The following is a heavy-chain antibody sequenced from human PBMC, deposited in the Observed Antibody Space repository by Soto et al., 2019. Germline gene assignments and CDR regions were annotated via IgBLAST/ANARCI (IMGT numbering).Heavy chain of an antibody. J-gene: IGHJ4*02. CDR3: ATYSGYDYGFDY. V-gene: IGHV4-61*01. CDR2: IYYSGST. CDR1: GGSVSSGSYY. D-gene: IGHD5-12*01. Sequence: ETLSLTCTVSGGSVSSGSYYCSWIRQPPGKGLEWIGYIYYSGSTNYNPSLKSRVTISVDTSKNQFSLKLSSVTAADTAVYYCATYSGYDYGFDYWGQGTLVTVSS.